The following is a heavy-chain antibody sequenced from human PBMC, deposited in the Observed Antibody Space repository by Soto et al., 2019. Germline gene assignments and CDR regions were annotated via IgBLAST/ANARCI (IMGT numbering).Heavy chain of an antibody. J-gene: IGHJ3*02. V-gene: IGHV4-59*01. CDR3: ARERDGGKSANAFDI. D-gene: IGHD2-15*01. CDR2: IYYSGST. Sequence: QVQLQESGPGLVKPSETLSLTCTVSGGSISSYYWSWIRQPPGKGLEWIGYIYYSGSTNYNPSLKSRVTISVDTSKNQFSLKLSSVTAVDTAVYYCARERDGGKSANAFDIWGQGTMVTVSS. CDR1: GGSISSYY.